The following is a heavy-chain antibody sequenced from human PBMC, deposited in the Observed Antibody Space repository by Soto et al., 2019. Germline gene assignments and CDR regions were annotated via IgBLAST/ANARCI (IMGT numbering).Heavy chain of an antibody. D-gene: IGHD3-10*01. CDR3: ARELPYYYGSGTVPYYYYYGMDV. J-gene: IGHJ6*02. Sequence: LSLTCAISGDSVSSNSAAWNWIRQSPSRGLEWLGRTYYRSKWYNDYAVSVKSRITINPDTSKNQFSLQLNSVTPEDTAVYYCARELPYYYGSGTVPYYYYYGMDVWGQGTTVTVSS. V-gene: IGHV6-1*01. CDR1: GDSVSSNSAA. CDR2: TYYRSKWYN.